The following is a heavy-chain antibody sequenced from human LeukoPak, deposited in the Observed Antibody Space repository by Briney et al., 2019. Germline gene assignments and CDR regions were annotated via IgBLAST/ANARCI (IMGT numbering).Heavy chain of an antibody. CDR1: GGSVGSGSYY. CDR3: ARWVNNWNYYAFDI. Sequence: PSETLSLTCTVSGGSVGSGSYYWSWIRQPPGKGLEWIGYIYYSRSTNYNPSLKSRVTISVDTSKNQFSLKLSSVTAADTAVYYCARWVNNWNYYAFDIWGQGTMVTVSS. D-gene: IGHD1-7*01. J-gene: IGHJ3*02. V-gene: IGHV4-61*01. CDR2: IYYSRST.